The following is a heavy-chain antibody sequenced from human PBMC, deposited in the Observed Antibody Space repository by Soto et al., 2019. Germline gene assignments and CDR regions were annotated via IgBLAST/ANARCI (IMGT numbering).Heavy chain of an antibody. CDR1: GYTFTIYC. D-gene: IGHD2-2*01. CDR3: GRDLYQSVFYYGMDV. Sequence: ASVKVSCKASGYTFTIYCISWVRQAPGQGLEWMGWISTYNGNTNYAQKLQGRVTMTTDTSTSTAYMELRSLRSDDTAVYYCGRDLYQSVFYYGMDVWGQGTTVTVS. V-gene: IGHV1-18*01. CDR2: ISTYNGNT. J-gene: IGHJ6*02.